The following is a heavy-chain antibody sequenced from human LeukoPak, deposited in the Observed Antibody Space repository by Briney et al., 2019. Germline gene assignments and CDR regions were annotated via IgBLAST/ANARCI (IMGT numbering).Heavy chain of an antibody. Sequence: GGSLRLSCAASGFTFSSHAMNWVRQAPGKGLEWVAIISSTGGSTYYTDSVKGRFTISRDNSKNTLYLQMNSLRAEDTALYHCAKERSLNGGYSDGYFDHWGQGTLVTVSS. CDR1: GFTFSSHA. CDR3: AKERSLNGGYSDGYFDH. J-gene: IGHJ4*02. V-gene: IGHV3-23*01. D-gene: IGHD4-23*01. CDR2: ISSTGGST.